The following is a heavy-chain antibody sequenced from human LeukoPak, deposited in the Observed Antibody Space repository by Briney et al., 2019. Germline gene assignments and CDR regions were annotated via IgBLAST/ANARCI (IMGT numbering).Heavy chain of an antibody. D-gene: IGHD2-21*01. V-gene: IGHV1-2*02. CDR2: INPNSGGT. CDR3: ARAPPGWDELLFEF. J-gene: IGHJ4*02. CDR1: GYTFTGYY. Sequence: GASVKVSCKASGYTFTGYYMHWVRQAPGQGLEWMGWINPNSGGTNYAQKFQGRVTMTRDTSISTAYMELSRLRSDDTAVYYCARAPPGWDELLFEFGGQGTLVTVSS.